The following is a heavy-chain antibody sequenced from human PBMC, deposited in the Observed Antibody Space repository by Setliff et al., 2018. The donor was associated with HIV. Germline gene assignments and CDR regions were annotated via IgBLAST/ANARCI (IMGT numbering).Heavy chain of an antibody. CDR1: GFTFSSYW. CDR2: ISNDGTRT. J-gene: IGHJ4*02. D-gene: IGHD2-21*01. V-gene: IGHV3-74*01. CDR3: AKGGLDSVFQSFDY. Sequence: GGSLRLSCAASGFTFSSYWMHWVRQAPGKGLVWVSHISNDGTRTNYADSVKGRFTISRDNSKNTLYLQMNSLRADDTAVYYCAKGGLDSVFQSFDYWGQGTLVTVSS.